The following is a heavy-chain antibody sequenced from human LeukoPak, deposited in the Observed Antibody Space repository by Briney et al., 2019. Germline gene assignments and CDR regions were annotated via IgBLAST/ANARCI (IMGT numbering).Heavy chain of an antibody. J-gene: IGHJ4*02. CDR1: GFTFSNYG. D-gene: IGHD3-16*01. CDR2: INPGGGT. Sequence: GESLRLSCVASGFTFSNYGMSWVRQAPGKGLEWVSGINPGGGTRYADSMKGRFTISRDNSKNTLYLQMSSLRAEDTAIYFCAKDGLLLWGSYSDSWGQGTLVTVSS. CDR3: AKDGLLLWGSYSDS. V-gene: IGHV3-23*01.